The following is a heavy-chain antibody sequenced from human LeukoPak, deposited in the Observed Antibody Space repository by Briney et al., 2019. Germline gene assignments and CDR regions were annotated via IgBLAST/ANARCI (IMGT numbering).Heavy chain of an antibody. J-gene: IGHJ6*02. CDR2: ISPSGSTT. CDR1: GFIFSSYE. Sequence: GGSLRLSCAVSGFIFSSYEVDWVRQAPGKGLEWVSYISPSGSTTYYADSVEGRFTISRDNAKNSLYLQMNSLRAEDSAVYYCARDSGSQYGMDVWGQGTTVTVSS. CDR3: ARDSGSQYGMDV. V-gene: IGHV3-48*03. D-gene: IGHD3-10*01.